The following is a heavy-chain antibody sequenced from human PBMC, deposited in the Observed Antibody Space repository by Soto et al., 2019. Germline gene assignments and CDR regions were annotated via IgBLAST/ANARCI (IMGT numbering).Heavy chain of an antibody. CDR2: VTGSGGST. CDR3: AKDTESFGSGSYYNH. Sequence: GGSLRLSCAASGFTFSTYDMGWVRQAPGKGLEWVSVVTGSGGSTYYADSVKGRFTISRDNSKNMLYLQMNSLRAEDTAVYYCAKDTESFGSGSYYNHWGQGTLVTVSS. V-gene: IGHV3-23*01. CDR1: GFTFSTYD. D-gene: IGHD3-10*01. J-gene: IGHJ4*02.